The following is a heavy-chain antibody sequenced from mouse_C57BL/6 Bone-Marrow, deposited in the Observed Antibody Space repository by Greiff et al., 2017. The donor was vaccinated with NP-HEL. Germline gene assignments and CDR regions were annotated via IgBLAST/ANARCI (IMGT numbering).Heavy chain of an antibody. D-gene: IGHD1-1*01. J-gene: IGHJ2*01. CDR3: ARGARIYYYGSTPFDD. CDR2: IDPSDSYT. V-gene: IGHV1-69*01. Sequence: QVQLQQPGAELVMPGASVKLSCKASGYTFTSYWMHWVKQRPGQGLEWIGEIDPSDSYTNYNQKFKGKSTLTVDKSSSTAYMQLSSLTSEDAAVYYCARGARIYYYGSTPFDDWGQGTTLTVSS. CDR1: GYTFTSYW.